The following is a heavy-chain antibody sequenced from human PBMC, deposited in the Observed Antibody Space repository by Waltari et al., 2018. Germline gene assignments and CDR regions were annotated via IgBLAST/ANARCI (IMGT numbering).Heavy chain of an antibody. CDR3: AKDLYYDILTGYYKAPFDY. CDR1: GFTFSSYA. CDR2: ISGSGGST. Sequence: EVQLLEPGGGLVQPGGSLRLSCAASGFTFSSYAMSWVRQAPGKGLEWVSAISGSGGSTYYADSVKGRFTISRDNSKNTLYLQMNSLRAEDTAVYYCAKDLYYDILTGYYKAPFDYWGQGTLVTVSS. J-gene: IGHJ4*02. V-gene: IGHV3-23*01. D-gene: IGHD3-9*01.